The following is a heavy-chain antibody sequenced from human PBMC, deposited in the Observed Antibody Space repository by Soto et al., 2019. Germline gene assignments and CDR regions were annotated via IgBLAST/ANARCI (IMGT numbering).Heavy chain of an antibody. CDR1: NGSVSSGTYS. CDR3: ARGHYYYGMDV. Sequence: SETLSLTCTVSNGSVSSGTYSWSWVRQPPGKGLEWIGYIYYIGTTYYTPSLKSRLTMSMDRANDHFSLNLTSVTAADTAVYFCARGHYYYGMDVWGQGITVTVSS. V-gene: IGHV4-30-2*01. J-gene: IGHJ6*02. CDR2: IYYIGTT.